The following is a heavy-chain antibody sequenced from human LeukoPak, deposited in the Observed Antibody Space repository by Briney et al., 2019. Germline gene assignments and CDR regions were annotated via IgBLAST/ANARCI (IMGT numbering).Heavy chain of an antibody. V-gene: IGHV3-23*01. CDR2: ISGSGGST. J-gene: IGHJ4*02. CDR3: AKLMEWDRSGYYGY. Sequence: GGSLRLSCAASGFTFSSYAMSWVRQAPGKGLEWVSAISGSGGSTYYADSVKGRFTISRDNSKNTLYLQTNSLRAEDTAVYYCAKLMEWDRSGYYGYWDQGTLVTVSS. D-gene: IGHD3-22*01. CDR1: GFTFSSYA.